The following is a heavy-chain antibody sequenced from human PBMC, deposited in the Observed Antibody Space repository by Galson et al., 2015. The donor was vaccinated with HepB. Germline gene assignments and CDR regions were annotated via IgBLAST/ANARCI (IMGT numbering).Heavy chain of an antibody. CDR2: INPSGGST. V-gene: IGHV1-46*04. J-gene: IGHJ6*02. Sequence: SVKVSCKASGYTFTSYYMHWVRQAPGQGLEWMGIINPSGGSTSYAQKLQGRVTMTRDTSTSTVYMELSSLRSEDTAVYYCARDRGYGDYIYYYYYGMDVWGQGTTVTVSS. CDR1: GYTFTSYY. D-gene: IGHD4-17*01. CDR3: ARDRGYGDYIYYYYYGMDV.